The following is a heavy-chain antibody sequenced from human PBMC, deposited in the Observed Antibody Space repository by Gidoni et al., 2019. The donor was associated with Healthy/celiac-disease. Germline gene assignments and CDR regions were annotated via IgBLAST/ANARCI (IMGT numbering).Heavy chain of an antibody. CDR1: GFTFRRYG. D-gene: IGHD6-19*01. Sequence: QVQLVASGGGVVQPGRSLRLSCAASGFTFRRYGMHWVRQAPVKGLGGVAVIWYDESNKYYAEDVKGRFNISRDNSKNTLYLQMNSLRAEDTAVYYCARDRVGYSSGWNYFDYWGQGTLVTVSS. J-gene: IGHJ4*02. V-gene: IGHV3-33*08. CDR2: IWYDESNK. CDR3: ARDRVGYSSGWNYFDY.